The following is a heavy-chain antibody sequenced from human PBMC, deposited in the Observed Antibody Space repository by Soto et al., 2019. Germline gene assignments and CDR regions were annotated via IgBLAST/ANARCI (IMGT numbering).Heavy chain of an antibody. Sequence: QVQLVQSGAEVKKPGSSVKVSCKASGGTFSSYATSWVRQAPGQGLEWMGGIIPMYGTVNYAQKFQGRVTITADTSRSTAYKELSSRGSEDTAVYYCARDLRGCSGGSCRYTWFDPLGQGTLVNVSS. D-gene: IGHD2-15*01. CDR3: ARDLRGCSGGSCRYTWFDP. CDR2: IIPMYGTV. CDR1: GGTFSSYA. V-gene: IGHV1-69*06. J-gene: IGHJ5*02.